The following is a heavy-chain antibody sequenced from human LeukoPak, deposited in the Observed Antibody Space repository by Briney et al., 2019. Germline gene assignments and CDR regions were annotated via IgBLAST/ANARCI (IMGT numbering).Heavy chain of an antibody. D-gene: IGHD6-19*01. CDR1: GGSISSYF. V-gene: IGHV4-59*08. Sequence: SETLSLTCTVSGGSISSYFWSWIRQPPGKGLEWIGYVYYSGSTNYNPSLKSRVTMSVDTSKNQFSLKLDSVTEIDTAMYYCARNQAVAANRGAFDIWGQGTMVTVSS. CDR3: ARNQAVAANRGAFDI. CDR2: VYYSGST. J-gene: IGHJ3*02.